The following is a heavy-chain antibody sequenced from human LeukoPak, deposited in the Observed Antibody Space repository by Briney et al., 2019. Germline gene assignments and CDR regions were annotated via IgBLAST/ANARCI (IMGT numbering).Heavy chain of an antibody. CDR1: GGSISSYY. Sequence: PSETLSLTCTVSGGSISSYYWSWIRQPPGKGLEWIGYIYYSGSTNYNPSLKSRVTISVDTSKNQFSLKLSSVTAADTAVYYCARHKEEWLVRFDYWGQGTLVTVSS. CDR2: IYYSGST. D-gene: IGHD6-19*01. CDR3: ARHKEEWLVRFDY. J-gene: IGHJ4*02. V-gene: IGHV4-59*08.